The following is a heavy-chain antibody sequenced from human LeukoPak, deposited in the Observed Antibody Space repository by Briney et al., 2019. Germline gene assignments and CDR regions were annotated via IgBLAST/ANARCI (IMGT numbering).Heavy chain of an antibody. V-gene: IGHV1-18*01. CDR2: FSAYNGNT. D-gene: IGHD5-12*01. CDR1: GYTFTSYG. CDR3: ARMSTSTRIRGFFDY. Sequence: ASVKVSCKASGYTFTSYGISWVRQAPGQGLEWMGWFSAYNGNTNYAQKLQGRVTMTTDTSTSTAYMELRSLRSDDTAVYYCARMSTSTRIRGFFDYWGQGTLVTVSS. J-gene: IGHJ4*02.